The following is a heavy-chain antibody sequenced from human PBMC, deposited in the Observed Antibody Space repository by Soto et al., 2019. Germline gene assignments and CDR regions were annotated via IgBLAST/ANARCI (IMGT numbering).Heavy chain of an antibody. V-gene: IGHV5-10-1*01. CDR1: GYSFTSYW. D-gene: IGHD3-16*02. CDR3: ARRVDMITFGGVIGYNWFDP. CDR2: IDPSDSYT. Sequence: GESLKISCKGSGYSFTSYWISWVRQMPGKGLEWMGRIDPSDSYTNYSPSFQGHVTISADKSISTAYLQWSSLKASDTAMYYCARRVDMITFGGVIGYNWFDPWGQGPLVTVSS. J-gene: IGHJ5*02.